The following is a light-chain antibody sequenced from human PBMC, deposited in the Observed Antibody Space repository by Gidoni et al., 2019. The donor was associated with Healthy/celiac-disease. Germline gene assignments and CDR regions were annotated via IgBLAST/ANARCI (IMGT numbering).Light chain of an antibody. CDR3: QSYDSSLSGYV. CDR1: SSNVGAVYD. V-gene: IGLV1-40*01. J-gene: IGLJ1*01. CDR2: GNS. Sequence: QSVLTQPPSLSGAPRQRLTISCTGSSSNVGAVYDVHWYQQLLGTAPKLLIYGNSNRPSGVPDRFSGSKSGTQASLAITGLQAEDEADYYCQSYDSSLSGYVFGTGTKVTVL.